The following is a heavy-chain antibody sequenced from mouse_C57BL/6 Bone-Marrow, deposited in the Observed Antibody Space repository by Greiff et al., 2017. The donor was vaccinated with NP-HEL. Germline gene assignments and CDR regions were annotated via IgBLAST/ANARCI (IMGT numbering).Heavy chain of an antibody. D-gene: IGHD2-4*01. J-gene: IGHJ3*01. Sequence: VMLVESGPGLVAPSQSLSITCTVSGFSLTSYGVDWVRQSPGKGLEWLGVIWGVGSTNYNSALKSRLSISKDNSKSQVFLKMNSLQTDDTAMYYCSSAYYDYLFAYWGQGTLVTVSA. CDR1: GFSLTSYG. CDR3: SSAYYDYLFAY. V-gene: IGHV2-6*01. CDR2: IWGVGST.